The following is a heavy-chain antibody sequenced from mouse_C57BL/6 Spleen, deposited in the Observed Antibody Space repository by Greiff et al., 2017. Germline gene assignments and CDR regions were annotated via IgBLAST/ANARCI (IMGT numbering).Heavy chain of an antibody. V-gene: IGHV1-69*01. Sequence: VQLQQPGAELVMPGASVKLSCKASGYTFTSYWMHWVKQRPGQGLEWIGEIDPSDSYTNYNQKFKGKSTLTVDKSSSTAYMQLSSLTSEDSAVYYCARYRLRREARFAYWGQGTLVTVSA. J-gene: IGHJ3*01. D-gene: IGHD2-4*01. CDR2: IDPSDSYT. CDR3: ARYRLRREARFAY. CDR1: GYTFTSYW.